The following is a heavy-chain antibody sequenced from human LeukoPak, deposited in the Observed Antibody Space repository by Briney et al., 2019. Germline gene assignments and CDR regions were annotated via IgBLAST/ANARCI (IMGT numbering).Heavy chain of an antibody. V-gene: IGHV4-39*02. CDR2: IYYSGST. Sequence: SETLSLTCTVSGGSISSSTYYWGWIRQPPGKGLEWIGTIYYSGSTYYNPSLQSRVTISVDTSKNQFSLKLNSVTAADTAVYYCVREILYCSGGSCYRGPFDNWGQGTLVTVSA. CDR1: GGSISSSTYY. D-gene: IGHD2-15*01. CDR3: VREILYCSGGSCYRGPFDN. J-gene: IGHJ4*02.